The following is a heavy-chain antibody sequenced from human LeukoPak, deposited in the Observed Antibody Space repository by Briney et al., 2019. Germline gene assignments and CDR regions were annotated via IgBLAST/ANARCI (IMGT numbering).Heavy chain of an antibody. CDR1: GGSISSSNW. V-gene: IGHV4-4*02. Sequence: PSGTLSLTCAVSGGSISSSNWWSWVRQPPGKGLEWIGEIYRSGSTNYNPSLKSRVTISLDKSKNQFSLKLSSVTAADTAVYYCARDKYYYDSSGYFLFDYWGQGTLVTVSS. J-gene: IGHJ4*02. CDR3: ARDKYYYDSSGYFLFDY. CDR2: IYRSGST. D-gene: IGHD3-22*01.